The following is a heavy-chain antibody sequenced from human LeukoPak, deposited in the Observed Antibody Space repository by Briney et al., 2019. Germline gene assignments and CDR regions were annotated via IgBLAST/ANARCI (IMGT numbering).Heavy chain of an antibody. D-gene: IGHD4-23*01. J-gene: IGHJ6*03. Sequence: GGSLRLSCAASGFTFSSYEMNWVRQAPGKGLEWVSYISSSGSTIYYADSVKGRFTISRDNAKNSLYLQMNSLRAEDTAVYYCASPSRPNDYGGKWAKGDYYYYMDVWGKGTTVTISS. CDR1: GFTFSSYE. V-gene: IGHV3-48*03. CDR2: ISSSGSTI. CDR3: ASPSRPNDYGGKWAKGDYYYYMDV.